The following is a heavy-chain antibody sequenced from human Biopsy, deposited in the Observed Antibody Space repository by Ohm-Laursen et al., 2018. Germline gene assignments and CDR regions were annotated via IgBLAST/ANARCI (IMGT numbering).Heavy chain of an antibody. CDR2: INSVGTI. CDR3: ARSVGIMAAPIDY. V-gene: IGHV3-11*01. CDR1: GFIFSDYY. J-gene: IGHJ4*02. D-gene: IGHD3-16*01. Sequence: SLRLSCAASGFIFSDYYMSWIRQAPGKGLEWVSNINSVGTIYYADSVRGRFTISRDNAKNSLYLQMNSLRVEDTAVYYCARSVGIMAAPIDYWGQGTLVTVSS.